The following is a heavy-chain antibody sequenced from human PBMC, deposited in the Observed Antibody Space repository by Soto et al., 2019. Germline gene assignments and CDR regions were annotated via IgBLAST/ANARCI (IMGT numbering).Heavy chain of an antibody. J-gene: IGHJ3*02. CDR1: GGSFSGYY. CDR2: INHSGST. CDR3: ARRGDPASAFDI. Sequence: QVQLQQWGAGLLKPSETLSLTCAVYGGSFSGYYWSWIRQPPGKGLEWIGEINHSGSTNYNPSLNTRVTKSVDTSKNQSSLKLSSVTDSDMAVYYCARRGDPASAFDIWGQGTMVTVSS. V-gene: IGHV4-34*01. D-gene: IGHD2-21*02.